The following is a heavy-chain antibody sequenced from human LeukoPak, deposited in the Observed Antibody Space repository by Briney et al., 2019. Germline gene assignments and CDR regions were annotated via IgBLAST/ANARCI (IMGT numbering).Heavy chain of an antibody. Sequence: PGGSLRLSCAASGFTFSSYSMNWVRQAPGKGLEWVSSISSSSSYIYYADSVKGRFTISRDNAKNSLYLQMNSLRAEDTAVYYCARDPDSSSWLDYWGQGTLVTVPS. J-gene: IGHJ4*02. CDR1: GFTFSSYS. CDR3: ARDPDSSSWLDY. CDR2: ISSSSSYI. V-gene: IGHV3-21*01. D-gene: IGHD6-13*01.